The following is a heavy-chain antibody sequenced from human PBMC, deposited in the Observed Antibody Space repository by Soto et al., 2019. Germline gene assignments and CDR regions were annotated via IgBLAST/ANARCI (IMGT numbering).Heavy chain of an antibody. CDR2: ISYDGSNK. J-gene: IGHJ6*02. CDR1: GFTFSSYG. D-gene: IGHD6-13*01. V-gene: IGHV3-30*18. Sequence: QVQLVESGGGVVQPGRSLRLSCAASGFTFSSYGMHWVRQAPGKGLGWVAVISYDGSNKYYADSVKGRFTISRDNSKNTLYLQMNSLRAEDTAVYYCAKDRLAAENYYYGMDVWGQGTTVTVSS. CDR3: AKDRLAAENYYYGMDV.